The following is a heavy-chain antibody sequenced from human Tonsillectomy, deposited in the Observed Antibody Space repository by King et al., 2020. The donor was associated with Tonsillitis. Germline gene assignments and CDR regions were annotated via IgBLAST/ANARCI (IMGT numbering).Heavy chain of an antibody. J-gene: IGHJ4*02. Sequence: QLQESGPXLVKXSEXLXXTCTVSGGSISXYYWSWIXXPPGKGLEWIGYIYYSGSTNYNPSLKSRVTISVDTSKNQFSLKLSSVTAADTAVYYCARLRYYASGSIIDYWGQGTLVTVSS. D-gene: IGHD3-10*01. CDR1: GGSISXYY. CDR2: IYYSGST. CDR3: ARLRYYASGSIIDY. V-gene: IGHV4-59*08.